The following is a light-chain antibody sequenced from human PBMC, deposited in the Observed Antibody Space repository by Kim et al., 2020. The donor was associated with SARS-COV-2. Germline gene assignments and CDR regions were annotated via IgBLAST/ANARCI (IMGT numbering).Light chain of an antibody. V-gene: IGLV2-14*04. Sequence: GQSITISCTGTSSDVGGYNFFACYQQHPGKAPKLMIYDVSNRPSGISNRFSGSKSGNTASLTISGLQAEYEADYYCSSYTSSSTRVFGGGTKLTVL. CDR1: SSDVGGYNF. CDR2: DVS. J-gene: IGLJ3*02. CDR3: SSYTSSSTRV.